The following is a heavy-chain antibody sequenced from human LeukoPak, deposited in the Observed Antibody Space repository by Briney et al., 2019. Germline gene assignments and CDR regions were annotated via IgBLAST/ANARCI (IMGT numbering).Heavy chain of an antibody. CDR1: GYSLSSGYY. J-gene: IGHJ6*03. CDR3: ASGSYGDYYYYYMDV. D-gene: IGHD1-26*01. CDR2: VDHSGGT. Sequence: SETLSLTCTVSGYSLSSGYYWGWIRQPPGKGLEWIGSVDHSGGTYYNPSLRSRVSISVDTSKNQFSLKLSSVTAADTAVYYCASGSYGDYYYYYMDVWGKGTTVTVSS. V-gene: IGHV4-38-2*02.